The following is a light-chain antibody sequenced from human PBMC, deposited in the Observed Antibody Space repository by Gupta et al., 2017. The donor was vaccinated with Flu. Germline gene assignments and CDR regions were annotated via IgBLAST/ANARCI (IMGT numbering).Light chain of an antibody. CDR1: SSDIGGYDY. V-gene: IGLV2-14*01. Sequence: IAISSTGTSSDIGGYDYVSWYQQHPANAPNLLLFEVIRRPAGISDRFSGSRSGNTASLTITGLLAEEEAFDYCSYYTNANNVFVFGGGTKVTVL. J-gene: IGLJ2*01. CDR2: EVI. CDR3: SYYTNANNVFV.